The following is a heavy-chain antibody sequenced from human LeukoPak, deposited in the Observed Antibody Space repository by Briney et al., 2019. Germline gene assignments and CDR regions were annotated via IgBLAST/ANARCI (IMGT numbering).Heavy chain of an antibody. J-gene: IGHJ6*03. CDR2: ISAYNGNT. D-gene: IGHD3-9*01. V-gene: IGHV1-18*01. Sequence: ASVKVSCKASGYTFTSYGISWVRQAPGQGLEWMGWISAYNGNTNYAQKLQGRVTMTTDTSTSTAYMELSSLRSEDTAVYYCASTPVLRYFDWHSYYYYYMDVWGKGTTVTISS. CDR1: GYTFTSYG. CDR3: ASTPVLRYFDWHSYYYYYMDV.